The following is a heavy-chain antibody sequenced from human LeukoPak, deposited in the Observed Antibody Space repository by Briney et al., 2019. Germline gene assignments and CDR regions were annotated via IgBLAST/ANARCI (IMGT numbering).Heavy chain of an antibody. CDR2: TYYRGSS. CDR3: ARERLVDLATIFDY. V-gene: IGHV4-59*01. Sequence: KTSETLSLTCVVSGGSISGYYWTRIRQPPGKGLEWIGYTYYRGSSSFNPSLRSRVTISVDMSKNQVSLKLTSVTAADTAVYYCARERLVDLATIFDYWGQGALVTVSS. CDR1: GGSISGYY. D-gene: IGHD5-24*01. J-gene: IGHJ4*02.